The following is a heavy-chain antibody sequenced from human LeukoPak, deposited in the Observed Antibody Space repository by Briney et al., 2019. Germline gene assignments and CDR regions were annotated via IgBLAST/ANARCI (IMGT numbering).Heavy chain of an antibody. J-gene: IGHJ4*02. V-gene: IGHV3-30-3*01. D-gene: IGHD3-3*01. CDR1: ESTFRNFA. CDR2: ISFDGVTT. Sequence: GGSLRLSCAASESTFRNFAMHWVRQTPDKGPEWVALISFDGVTTYYADSVRGRFTISRDNSKNTLFLQMNSLRGEDTAVYYCARDRDTPDFGIFDYWGQGTLVTVSS. CDR3: ARDRDTPDFGIFDY.